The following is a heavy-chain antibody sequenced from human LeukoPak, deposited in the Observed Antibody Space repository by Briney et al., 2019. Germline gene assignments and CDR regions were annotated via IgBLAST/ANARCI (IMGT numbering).Heavy chain of an antibody. J-gene: IGHJ4*02. D-gene: IGHD3-10*01. CDR2: IYYSGST. V-gene: IGHV4-59*01. CDR1: GDSISSYY. CDR3: ARIYGSGSFDY. Sequence: SETLSLTCTVSGDSISSYYWSWIRQPPGKGLEWVGFIYYSGSTNYNPSLKSRVIISVDTSKNQFSLKLISVTAADTAVYYCARIYGSGSFDYWGQGTLVTVSS.